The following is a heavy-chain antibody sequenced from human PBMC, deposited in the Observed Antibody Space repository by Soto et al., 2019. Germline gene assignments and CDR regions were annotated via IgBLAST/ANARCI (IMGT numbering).Heavy chain of an antibody. CDR3: VRDTMRASAAASLDY. V-gene: IGHV3-48*03. J-gene: IGHJ4*02. CDR1: GFTFSTYE. Sequence: GSLRLSCAASGFTFSTYEFNWVRQAPGRGLEWISYISVSGNIIKYAESVKGRSTISRDNAENSLHLHMSNLRVDDTALYFCVRDTMRASAAASLDYWGQGTQVTVSS. D-gene: IGHD2-2*01. CDR2: ISVSGNII.